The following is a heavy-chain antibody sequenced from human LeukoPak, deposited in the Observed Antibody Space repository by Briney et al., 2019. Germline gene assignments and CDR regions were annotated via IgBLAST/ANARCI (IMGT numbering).Heavy chain of an antibody. J-gene: IGHJ6*03. CDR2: IYYSGRT. V-gene: IGHV4-59*01. Sequence: SETLSLTCTVSDGSITSYYWTWVRQPPGKGLEWIGNIYYSGRTNHNPSLKSRVTISIDTSKNQFSLRLSSVTAADTAVYYCARAVIPAAMWHSYYFMDVWGKGTTVTISS. D-gene: IGHD2-2*01. CDR3: ARAVIPAAMWHSYYFMDV. CDR1: DGSITSYY.